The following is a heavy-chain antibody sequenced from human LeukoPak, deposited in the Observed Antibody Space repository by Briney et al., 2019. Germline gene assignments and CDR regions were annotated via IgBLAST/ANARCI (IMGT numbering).Heavy chain of an antibody. V-gene: IGHV3-23*01. J-gene: IGHJ4*02. Sequence: HPGGSLRLSCAVSGITLSNYGMSWVRQAPGKGLEWVAGISGSGGGTNYADSVKGRFTISRDNSKNTLYLQMNSLRAEDTAVYFCAKRGVVIRVILVGFHKEAYYFDSWGQGALVTVSS. D-gene: IGHD3-22*01. CDR2: ISGSGGGT. CDR1: GITLSNYG. CDR3: AKRGVVIRVILVGFHKEAYYFDS.